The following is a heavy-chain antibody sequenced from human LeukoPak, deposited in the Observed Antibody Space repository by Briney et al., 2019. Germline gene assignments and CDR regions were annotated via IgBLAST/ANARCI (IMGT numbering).Heavy chain of an antibody. J-gene: IGHJ3*02. CDR3: AGDRIVGATGAFDI. V-gene: IGHV3-21*01. Sequence: GGSLRLSCAASGFTFSSYSMNWVRQAPGKGLEWVSSISSSSSYIYYADSVKGRLTISRDNAKNSLYLQMNSLRAEDTAVYYCAGDRIVGATGAFDIWGQGTMVTVSS. CDR2: ISSSSSYI. CDR1: GFTFSSYS. D-gene: IGHD1-26*01.